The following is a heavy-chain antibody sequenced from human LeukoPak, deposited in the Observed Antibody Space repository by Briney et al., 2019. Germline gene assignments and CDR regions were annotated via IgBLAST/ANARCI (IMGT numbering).Heavy chain of an antibody. CDR2: INHSGST. Sequence: PSETLSLTCAVYGGSFSVYYWSWIRQPPGKGLESIGEINHSGSTNYNPSLKSRVTISVDTSKNQFSLKLSSVTAADTAVYYCARGLVHPLTTAEPGANDYWGQGTLVTVSS. D-gene: IGHD1-14*01. CDR3: ARGLVHPLTTAEPGANDY. V-gene: IGHV4-34*01. J-gene: IGHJ4*02. CDR1: GGSFSVYY.